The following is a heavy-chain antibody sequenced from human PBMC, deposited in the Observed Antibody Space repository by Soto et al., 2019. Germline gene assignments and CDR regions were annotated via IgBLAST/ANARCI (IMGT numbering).Heavy chain of an antibody. CDR1: GDSINNYY. Sequence: SETLSLTCTVSGDSINNYYWSWIQQPPGKXLEWIGYIYHSGSTDYNPSLKSRVTISVDPPKTQFSLRLSSVTAVETAVYYCARDVTVYGRSRQYYGIVVWGRGTTVTVSS. CDR3: ARDVTVYGRSRQYYGIVV. D-gene: IGHD6-13*01. V-gene: IGHV4-59*01. J-gene: IGHJ6*02. CDR2: IYHSGST.